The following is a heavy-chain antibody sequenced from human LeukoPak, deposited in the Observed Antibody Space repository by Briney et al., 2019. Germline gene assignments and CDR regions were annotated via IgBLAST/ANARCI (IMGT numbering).Heavy chain of an antibody. J-gene: IGHJ4*02. CDR2: INAGNGNT. CDR3: ARERGYSYGPGDY. CDR1: GYTFTIYA. Sequence: ASVKVSCKASGYTFTIYAMHWVRQAPGQRLEWMGWINAGNGNTKYSQKFQGRVTITRDTSASTAYMELSSLRSEDTAVYYCARERGYSYGPGDYWGQGTLVTVSS. D-gene: IGHD5-18*01. V-gene: IGHV1-3*01.